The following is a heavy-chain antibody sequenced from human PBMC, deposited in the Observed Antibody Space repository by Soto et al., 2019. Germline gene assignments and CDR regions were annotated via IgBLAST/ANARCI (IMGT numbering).Heavy chain of an antibody. CDR1: GFTFSSFS. V-gene: IGHV3-30-3*01. J-gene: IGHJ4*02. CDR3: ARSYSSGWYFTY. Sequence: GGSLRLSCSASGFTFSSFSMHWVRQAPGKGLEWVTVISYDGSNIYYADSVKGRFTISRDNSKNTLYLQMNSLRAEDTAVYYCARSYSSGWYFTYWGQGTLVTVYS. CDR2: ISYDGSNI. D-gene: IGHD6-19*01.